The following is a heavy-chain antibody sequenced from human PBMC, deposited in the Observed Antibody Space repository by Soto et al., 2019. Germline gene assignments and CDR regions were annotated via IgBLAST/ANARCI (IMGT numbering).Heavy chain of an antibody. CDR1: GFTFSSYA. V-gene: IGHV3-64*01. Sequence: GGSLRLSCAASGFTFSSYAMHWVRQAPGKGLEYVSAISSNGGSTYYANSVKGRFTTSRDNSKNTLYLQMGSLRAEDMAVYYCARALGTIFGVGNWFDPRAQGTPVTVSS. D-gene: IGHD3-3*01. J-gene: IGHJ5*02. CDR2: ISSNGGST. CDR3: ARALGTIFGVGNWFDP.